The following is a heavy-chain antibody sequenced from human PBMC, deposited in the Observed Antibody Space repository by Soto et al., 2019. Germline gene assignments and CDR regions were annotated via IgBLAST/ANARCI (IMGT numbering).Heavy chain of an antibody. Sequence: EVQLVESGGGLVKPGGSLRLSCAASGFTFSSYSMNWVRQAPGKGLEWVSSISSSSSYIYYADSVKGRFTISRDNAKNSLDLQMNSLRAEDTAVYYCARGYCSSTSCYRGGSSSKEIGYCGQGTLVTVSS. CDR3: ARGYCSSTSCYRGGSSSKEIGY. CDR1: GFTFSSYS. V-gene: IGHV3-21*01. CDR2: ISSSSSYI. D-gene: IGHD2-2*01. J-gene: IGHJ4*02.